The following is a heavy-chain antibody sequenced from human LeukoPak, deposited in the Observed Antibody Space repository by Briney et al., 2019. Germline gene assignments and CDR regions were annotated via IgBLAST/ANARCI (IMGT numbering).Heavy chain of an antibody. CDR3: ARDWDCSGGSCYSPLDY. CDR2: ISYDGSNK. Sequence: GGSLRLSCAASGFTFSSYAMHWVRQAPGKGLEWVAVISYDGSNKYYADSVKGRFTISRDNSKNTLYLQMNSLRAEDTAVYYCARDWDCSGGSCYSPLDYWGQGTLVTVSS. D-gene: IGHD2-15*01. CDR1: GFTFSSYA. V-gene: IGHV3-30-3*01. J-gene: IGHJ4*02.